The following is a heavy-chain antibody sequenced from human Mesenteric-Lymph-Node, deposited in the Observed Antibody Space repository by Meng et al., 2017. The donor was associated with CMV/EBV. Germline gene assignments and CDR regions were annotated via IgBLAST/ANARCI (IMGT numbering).Heavy chain of an antibody. Sequence: GGSLRLSCVASGFTFSGYAMNWVRQAPGKGLEWISYISSDGSTMYYVDSVKGRFTISRDNAKNSVFLQMNSLTAEDTAVYYCAPGGYWGQGTLVTVSS. CDR3: APGGY. CDR1: GFTFSGYA. J-gene: IGHJ1*01. D-gene: IGHD3-10*01. V-gene: IGHV3-48*03. CDR2: ISSDGSTM.